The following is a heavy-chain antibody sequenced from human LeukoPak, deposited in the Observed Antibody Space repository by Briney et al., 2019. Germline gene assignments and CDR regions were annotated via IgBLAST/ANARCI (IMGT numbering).Heavy chain of an antibody. D-gene: IGHD2-2*01. Sequence: SETLSLTCTVSGGSISSYYWSWLRQPPGKGLEWIGYIYYSGSTNYNPSLKSRVTISVDTSKNQFSLKLSSVTAADTAVYYCASYTTSRYCSSTSCYRAFDIWGQGTMVTVSS. CDR2: IYYSGST. J-gene: IGHJ3*02. CDR1: GGSISSYY. V-gene: IGHV4-59*01. CDR3: ASYTTSRYCSSTSCYRAFDI.